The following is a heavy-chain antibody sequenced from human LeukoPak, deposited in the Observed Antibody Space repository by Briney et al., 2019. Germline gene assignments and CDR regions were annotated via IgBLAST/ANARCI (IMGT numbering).Heavy chain of an antibody. Sequence: NPSETLSLTCAVSGYSISSGYYWGWIRQPPGKGLEWIGSIYYSGSTYYNPSLKSRVTISIDTSKNQLSLKLSSVTAADTAVYYCARHRQQLVDYWGQGTLVTVSS. CDR2: IYYSGST. D-gene: IGHD6-13*01. J-gene: IGHJ4*02. V-gene: IGHV4-38-2*01. CDR1: GYSISSGYY. CDR3: ARHRQQLVDY.